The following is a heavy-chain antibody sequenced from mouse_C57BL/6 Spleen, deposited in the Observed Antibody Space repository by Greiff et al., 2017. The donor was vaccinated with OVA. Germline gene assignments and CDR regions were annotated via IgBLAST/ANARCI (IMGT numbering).Heavy chain of an antibody. Sequence: EVKVVESGGGLVKPGGSLKLSCAASGFTFSSYTMSWVRQTPEKRLEWVATISGGGGNTYYPDSVKGRFTISRDNAKNTLYLQMSSLRSEDTALYYCARHEGGWDWYFDVWGTGTTVTVSS. D-gene: IGHD2-3*01. V-gene: IGHV5-9*01. CDR1: GFTFSSYT. CDR2: ISGGGGNT. J-gene: IGHJ1*03. CDR3: ARHEGGWDWYFDV.